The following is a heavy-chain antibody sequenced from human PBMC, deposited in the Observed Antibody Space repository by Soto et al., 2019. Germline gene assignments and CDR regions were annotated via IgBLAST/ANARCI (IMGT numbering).Heavy chain of an antibody. CDR3: ARDSRGYLPKLLYGMDV. CDR2: IKPDGSEK. CDR1: GFTFSSHW. D-gene: IGHD1-7*01. V-gene: IGHV3-7*05. Sequence: PGGSLRLSCAASGFTFSSHWMSWVRQAPGKGLEWVANIKPDGSEKWYVDSVKGRFTISRDNAKNSLYLQMNSLRAEDTAVYYCARDSRGYLPKLLYGMDVWGQGTTVTVSS. J-gene: IGHJ6*02.